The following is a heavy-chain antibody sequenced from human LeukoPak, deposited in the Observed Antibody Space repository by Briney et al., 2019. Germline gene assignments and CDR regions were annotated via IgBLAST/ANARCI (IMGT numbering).Heavy chain of an antibody. Sequence: GESLRLTCAASGFTFSGYAMSWVRQAPGKGLQWVSAISGSGDTIYYADSVKGRFTISRDNSKNTLYLQMNSLRAEDTAVYYCAKVQEMSTILPPFHYWGQGTLVTVSS. CDR1: GFTFSGYA. CDR2: ISGSGDTI. D-gene: IGHD5-24*01. CDR3: AKVQEMSTILPPFHY. J-gene: IGHJ4*02. V-gene: IGHV3-23*01.